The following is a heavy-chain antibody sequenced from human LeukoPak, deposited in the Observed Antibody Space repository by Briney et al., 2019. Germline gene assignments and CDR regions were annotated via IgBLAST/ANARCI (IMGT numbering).Heavy chain of an antibody. J-gene: IGHJ4*02. V-gene: IGHV4-39*01. CDR2: MSNSGST. CDR3: ARRSQTAAGRGIDY. Sequence: SETLSLTCTVSGGSISSSSSYYWGWIRQPPGKGLEWIVTMSNSGSTYYNPSLKSRVTISGDTSKNQFSLKLSSVTAADTAVFYCARRSQTAAGRGIDYWGQGTLVTVSS. D-gene: IGHD6-13*01. CDR1: GGSISSSSSYY.